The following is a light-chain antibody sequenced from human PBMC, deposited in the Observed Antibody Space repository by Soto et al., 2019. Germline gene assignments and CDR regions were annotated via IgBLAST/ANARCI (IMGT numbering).Light chain of an antibody. Sequence: DVVMTQSPLSLPVTLGQPASISCRSSQSLIHSDGSTYLNWFQQRPGQSPRRLIYEVSDRDSGVPDRCSGSGSGTDFTLKISRVEAEDVGVYYCMQGTRWPWTFGQGTEVDIK. J-gene: IGKJ1*01. V-gene: IGKV2-30*02. CDR1: QSLIHSDGSTY. CDR2: EVS. CDR3: MQGTRWPWT.